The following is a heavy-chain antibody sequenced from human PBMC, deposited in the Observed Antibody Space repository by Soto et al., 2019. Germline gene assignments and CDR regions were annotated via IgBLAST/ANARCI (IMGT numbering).Heavy chain of an antibody. Sequence: EVQLVESGGGLVQPGGSLRLSCAASGFTFSSYWMSWVRQAPGKGLEWVANIKQDGSEKYYVDSVKGRFTISRDNAKNSLYLQMNSLRAEDTAVYYCASLAALWFGELTEIDYWGQGTLVTVSS. V-gene: IGHV3-7*01. CDR1: GFTFSSYW. D-gene: IGHD3-10*01. CDR3: ASLAALWFGELTEIDY. CDR2: IKQDGSEK. J-gene: IGHJ4*02.